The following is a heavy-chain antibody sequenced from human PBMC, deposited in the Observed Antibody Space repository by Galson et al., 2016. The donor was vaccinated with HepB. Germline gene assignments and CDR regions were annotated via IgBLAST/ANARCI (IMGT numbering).Heavy chain of an antibody. CDR2: IYSGGST. V-gene: IGHV3-53*01. J-gene: IGHJ4*02. CDR1: GFTVSSNY. D-gene: IGHD4-17*01. Sequence: SLRLSCAASGFTVSSNYMSWVRQAPGKGLEWVSVIYSGGSTYYADSVKGRFTISRDNSKNTLYLQMNSLRAEDTAVCYCARGNYGDPFDYWGQGTLVTVSS. CDR3: ARGNYGDPFDY.